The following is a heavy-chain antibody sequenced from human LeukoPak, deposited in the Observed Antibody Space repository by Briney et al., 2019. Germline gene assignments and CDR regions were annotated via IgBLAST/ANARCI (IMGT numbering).Heavy chain of an antibody. CDR1: GFTFSSYG. V-gene: IGHV3-30*18. Sequence: PGRSLRLSCAASGFTFSSYGMHWVRQAPGKGLEWVAVISHDGSNKYYADSVKGRFTISRDNSKNTLYLQMNSLRAEDTAVYYCAKVRAGIAVAGPFDYWGQGTLVTVSS. CDR2: ISHDGSNK. D-gene: IGHD6-19*01. J-gene: IGHJ4*02. CDR3: AKVRAGIAVAGPFDY.